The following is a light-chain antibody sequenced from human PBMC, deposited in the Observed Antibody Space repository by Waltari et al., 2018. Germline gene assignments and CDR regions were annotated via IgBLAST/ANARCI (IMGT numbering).Light chain of an antibody. CDR1: SGHSSNV. CDR2: VNSDGSH. J-gene: IGLJ3*02. CDR3: QTGGHGTWV. V-gene: IGLV4-69*01. Sequence: QLVLTHSPSASSSLGAAVKPTCPSSSGHSSNVIAWPRQQPEKGPRYLMKVNSDGSHSKGDKIPDRFSGSSSGAEHYLTISSLQSEDEADYYCQTGGHGTWVFGGGTKLTVL.